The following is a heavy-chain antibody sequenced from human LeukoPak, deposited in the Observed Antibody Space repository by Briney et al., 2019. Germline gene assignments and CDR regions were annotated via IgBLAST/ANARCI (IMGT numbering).Heavy chain of an antibody. CDR2: IYYSGST. V-gene: IGHV4-59*01. CDR3: ARDRPRTTPQSPRILWYFDL. J-gene: IGHJ2*01. D-gene: IGHD4-17*01. CDR1: GGSISSYY. Sequence: PSGTLSLTCTVSGGSISSYYWSWIRQPPGKGLEWIGYIYYSGSTNYNPSLKSRVTISVDTSKNQFSLKLSSVTAADTAVYYCARDRPRTTPQSPRILWYFDLWGRGTLVTVSS.